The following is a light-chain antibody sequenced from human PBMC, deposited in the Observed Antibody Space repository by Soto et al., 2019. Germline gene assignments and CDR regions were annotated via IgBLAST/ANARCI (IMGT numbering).Light chain of an antibody. J-gene: IGLJ2*01. CDR1: SSDVGGYNY. V-gene: IGLV2-14*01. CDR2: EVS. Sequence: QSVLTQPASVSGSPGQSITISCTGTSSDVGGYNYVYWYQQHPGKAPKLMIYEVSNRPSGVSNRFSGSKSGNTASLTISGLQAEDEADYYCSSYTSSSTLLFGGGTKVTVL. CDR3: SSYTSSSTLL.